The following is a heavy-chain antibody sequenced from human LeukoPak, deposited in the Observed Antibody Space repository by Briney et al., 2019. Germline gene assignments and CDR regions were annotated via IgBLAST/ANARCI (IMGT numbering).Heavy chain of an antibody. CDR3: ARHDAGIAARPFDN. J-gene: IGHJ4*02. Sequence: SETLSLTCTVSGGSISTYYWSWIRRPPGKGLEWIAYIHASGPTNYNPSLKSRITISVDTSKNQFSLKLSSVTAADTAVYYCARHDAGIAARPFDNWGQGTLATVSS. V-gene: IGHV4-4*09. D-gene: IGHD6-6*01. CDR2: IHASGPT. CDR1: GGSISTYY.